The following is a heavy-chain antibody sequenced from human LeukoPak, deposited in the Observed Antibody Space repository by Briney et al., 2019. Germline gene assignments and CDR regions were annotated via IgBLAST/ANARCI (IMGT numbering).Heavy chain of an antibody. J-gene: IGHJ6*04. D-gene: IGHD3-10*02. Sequence: PGGSLRLSCAASGFTFSNFAMSWVRQAPGKGLEWVSYISSSGSTIYYADSVKGRFTISRDNAKNSLYLQMNSLRAEDTAVYYCAELGITMIGGVWGKGTTVTISS. CDR3: AELGITMIGGV. CDR1: GFTFSNFA. V-gene: IGHV3-48*03. CDR2: ISSSGSTI.